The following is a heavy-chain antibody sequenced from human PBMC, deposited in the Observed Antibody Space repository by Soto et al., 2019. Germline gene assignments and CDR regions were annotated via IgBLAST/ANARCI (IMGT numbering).Heavy chain of an antibody. Sequence: SETLSLTCALSCAPIPWGDYSWSWIRQPPGKGMEGIGYIFHGGSTYYNPSLRSRVTRSVDRSRPQFSLKMSSATAADTADYYRASGRVVVPAAVMFKCVDPWGQGARVTASS. D-gene: IGHD2-2*01. CDR3: ASGRVVVPAAVMFKCVDP. V-gene: IGHV4-30-2*01. CDR1: CAPIPWGDYS. CDR2: IFHGGST. J-gene: IGHJ5*02.